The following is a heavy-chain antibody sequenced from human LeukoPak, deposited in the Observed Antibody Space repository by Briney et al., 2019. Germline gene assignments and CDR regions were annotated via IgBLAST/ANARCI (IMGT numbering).Heavy chain of an antibody. CDR1: GYTFTNYY. J-gene: IGHJ3*02. Sequence: ASVKVSCKASGYTFTNYYMHWVRQAPGQGLEWMGWLSPKTGVTDYAQKFQGRVTLSRDTSISTAYMELSRLRSDDTALYYCATVHVTTVTNDVRDACDMWGQGTMVTVPS. CDR2: LSPKTGVT. V-gene: IGHV1-2*02. CDR3: ATVHVTTVTNDVRDACDM. D-gene: IGHD4-17*01.